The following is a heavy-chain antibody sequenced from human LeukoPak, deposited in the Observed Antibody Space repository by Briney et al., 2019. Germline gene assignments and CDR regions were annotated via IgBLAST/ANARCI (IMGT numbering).Heavy chain of an antibody. J-gene: IGHJ6*02. CDR1: GFTFSSYG. D-gene: IGHD4-17*01. CDR2: ISYDGSNK. V-gene: IGHV3-30*03. Sequence: PGRSLRLSCAASGFTFSSYGMHWVRQAPGKWLEWVAVISYDGSNKYYADSVKGRFTISRDNSKNTLYLQMNSLRAEDTAVYYCATSTVTASNYYYHYGMDVWGQGTTVTVSS. CDR3: ATSTVTASNYYYHYGMDV.